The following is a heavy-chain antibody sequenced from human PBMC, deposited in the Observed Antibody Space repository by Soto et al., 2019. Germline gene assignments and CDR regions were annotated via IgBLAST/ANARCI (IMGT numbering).Heavy chain of an antibody. CDR3: ARAGNYGVGWPPEYYFDY. CDR2: IYYSGST. D-gene: IGHD1-7*01. V-gene: IGHV4-59*01. J-gene: IGHJ4*02. CDR1: GGSISSYY. Sequence: SETLSLTXTVSGGSISSYYWSWIRQPPGKGLEWIGYIYYSGSTNYNPSLKSRVTISVDTSKNQFSLKLSSVTAADTAVYYCARAGNYGVGWPPEYYFDYWGQGTLVTVSS.